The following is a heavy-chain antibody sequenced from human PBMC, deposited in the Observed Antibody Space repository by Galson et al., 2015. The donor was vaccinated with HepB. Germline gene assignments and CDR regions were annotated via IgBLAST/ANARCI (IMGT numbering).Heavy chain of an antibody. CDR2: IYPGDSET. CDR1: TYTFNSFW. V-gene: IGHV5-51*01. CDR3: ASQWSGYSGRNDQRPWDASDI. Sequence: QSGAEVKKPGESLKISCQSSTYTFNSFWIAWVRQKPGKGLEYMGIIYPGDSETRYSPSFQGQVTMSIDKSTSTAYLQWSSLRASDTAMYYCASQWSGYSGRNDQRPWDASDIWGQGTMVTVSS. D-gene: IGHD1-26*01. J-gene: IGHJ3*02.